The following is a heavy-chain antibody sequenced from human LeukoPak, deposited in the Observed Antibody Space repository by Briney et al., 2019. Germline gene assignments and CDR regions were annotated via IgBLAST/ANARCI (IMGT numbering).Heavy chain of an antibody. Sequence: PSETLSLTCAVYGGSFSGYYWSWIRQPPGKGLEWIGEINHSGSTNYNPSLKSRVTISVDTSKNQFSLKLSSVTAADTAVYYCARHVPGLVGRYYYYMDVWGKGTTVTVSS. CDR1: GGSFSGYY. CDR2: INHSGST. D-gene: IGHD3-10*02. CDR3: ARHVPGLVGRYYYYMDV. J-gene: IGHJ6*03. V-gene: IGHV4-34*01.